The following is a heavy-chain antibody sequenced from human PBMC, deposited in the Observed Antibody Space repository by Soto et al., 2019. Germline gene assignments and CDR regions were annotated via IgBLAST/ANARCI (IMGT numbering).Heavy chain of an antibody. J-gene: IGHJ4*02. D-gene: IGHD6-19*01. CDR3: AKGRYSSGWYLDY. CDR2: ISGSGGST. V-gene: IGHV3-23*01. CDR1: GFTFSSYA. Sequence: GESLKISCAASGFTFSSYAMSWVRQAPGKGLEWVSAISGSGGSTYYADSVKGRFTISRDNSKNTLYLQMNSLRAEDTAVYYCAKGRYSSGWYLDYWGQGTLVTVSS.